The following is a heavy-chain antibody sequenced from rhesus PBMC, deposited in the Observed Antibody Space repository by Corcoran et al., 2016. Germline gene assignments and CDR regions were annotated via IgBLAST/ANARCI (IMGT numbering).Heavy chain of an antibody. Sequence: QVQLQESGPGLVKASETLSLTCAVSGYSISSGYGWSWSRQPPGKGLEWIGFIDSGDTINYNPSLKSRVTISKDTSKNQFSLKLSSVTAADTAVYYCARGGANDIWGQGVLVTVTS. J-gene: IGHJ4*01. CDR1: GYSISSGYG. V-gene: IGHV4-127*01. D-gene: IGHD2-2*01. CDR3: ARGGANDI. CDR2: IDSGDTI.